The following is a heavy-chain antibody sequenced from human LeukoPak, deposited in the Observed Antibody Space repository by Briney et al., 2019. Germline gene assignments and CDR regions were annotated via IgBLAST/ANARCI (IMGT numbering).Heavy chain of an antibody. CDR2: ISGSGGST. Sequence: GGSLRLSCAASGFTFSSYAMSWARQAPGKGLEWVSAISGSGGSTYYADSVKGRFTISRDNSKNTLYLQMNSLRAEDTAVYYCAKDNGRFVVVVAAAWGFDYWGQGTLVTVSS. V-gene: IGHV3-23*01. CDR3: AKDNGRFVVVVAAAWGFDY. D-gene: IGHD2-15*01. J-gene: IGHJ4*02. CDR1: GFTFSSYA.